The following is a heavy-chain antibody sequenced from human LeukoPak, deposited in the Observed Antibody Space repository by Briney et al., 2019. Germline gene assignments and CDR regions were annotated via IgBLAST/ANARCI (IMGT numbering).Heavy chain of an antibody. CDR2: INHSGST. J-gene: IGHJ4*02. CDR3: ARGVSNGYVY. V-gene: IGHV4-34*01. D-gene: IGHD5-18*01. CDR1: GGSFSGYY. Sequence: PSETLSLTCAVYGGSFSGYYWSWIRQPPGKGLEWIGEINHSGSTNYNPSLKSRVTISVDTSKNQFSLKLSSVTAADTAVYYCARGVSNGYVYWGQGTLVNVSS.